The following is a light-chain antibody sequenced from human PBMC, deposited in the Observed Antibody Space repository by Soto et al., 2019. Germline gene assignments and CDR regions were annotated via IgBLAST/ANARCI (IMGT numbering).Light chain of an antibody. Sequence: IQMTQSQSSLSASVGDRVTITCRASRFIGSDLSWYQQKPGKAPTLLIYAASNLQSGVPSRFRGTTSGTEFTLAVSRLQPEDLATYYCQQDHDDSWTCPQDTKVDIK. CDR3: QQDHDDSWT. V-gene: IGKV1-6*01. CDR2: AAS. J-gene: IGKJ1*01. CDR1: RFIGSD.